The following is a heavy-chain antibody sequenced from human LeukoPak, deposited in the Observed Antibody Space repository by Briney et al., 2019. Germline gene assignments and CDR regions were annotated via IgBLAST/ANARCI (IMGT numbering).Heavy chain of an antibody. V-gene: IGHV3-33*01. CDR2: MYYDGRNK. J-gene: IGHJ3*01. CDR3: ARKDLVPAATGADAFDV. D-gene: IGHD2-2*01. Sequence: GGSLRLSCAASGFTFSSYDMHWVRQVPGKGLEWVAVMYYDGRNKYYADSVKGRFTISRDNSKNTLYLQINSLRAEDTAVFYCARKDLVPAATGADAFDVWGRGTMVIVSS. CDR1: GFTFSSYD.